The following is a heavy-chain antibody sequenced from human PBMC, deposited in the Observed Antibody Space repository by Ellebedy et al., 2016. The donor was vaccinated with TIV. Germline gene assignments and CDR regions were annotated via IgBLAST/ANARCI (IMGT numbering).Heavy chain of an antibody. D-gene: IGHD6-6*01. CDR1: GFTFSTYW. J-gene: IGHJ4*02. Sequence: GGSLRLSXAASGFTFSTYWMHWVRQAPGKGLEWVANIKQDGSEKYYVDSVKGRFTISRDNAKNSLYLQMNSLRAEDTAVYYCVRAIGTSSSYWGQGTLVTVSS. CDR2: IKQDGSEK. CDR3: VRAIGTSSSY. V-gene: IGHV3-7*01.